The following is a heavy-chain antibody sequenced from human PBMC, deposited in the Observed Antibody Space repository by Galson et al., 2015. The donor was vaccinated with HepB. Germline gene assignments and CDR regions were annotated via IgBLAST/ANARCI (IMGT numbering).Heavy chain of an antibody. CDR1: GDAFTSYS. CDR3: ARDGSTNYYDSSGPDY. V-gene: IGHV1-69*10. CDR2: FIPILDIP. J-gene: IGHJ4*02. D-gene: IGHD3-22*01. Sequence: SVKVSCKASGDAFTSYSVSWVRQAPGQGLEWVGRFIPILDIPNYAQKFQGRVTITADKSTSTAYMELSSLRSEDTAVYYCARDGSTNYYDSSGPDYWGQGTQVTVSS.